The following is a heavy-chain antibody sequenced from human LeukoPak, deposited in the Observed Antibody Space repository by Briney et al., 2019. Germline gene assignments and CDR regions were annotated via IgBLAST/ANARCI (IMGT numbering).Heavy chain of an antibody. CDR3: ARADIVVVPAAIRQYYYYGMDV. V-gene: IGHV4-59*01. Sequence: PSETLSLTCTVSGGSTSSDYWSWIRQSPGKGLEWVGYVYNSGDTGKNPSLKSRVTILLDTSKNQFSLKLSSVTAADTAVYYCARADIVVVPAAIRQYYYYGMDVWGQGTTVTVSS. CDR2: VYNSGDT. D-gene: IGHD2-2*02. CDR1: GGSTSSDY. J-gene: IGHJ6*02.